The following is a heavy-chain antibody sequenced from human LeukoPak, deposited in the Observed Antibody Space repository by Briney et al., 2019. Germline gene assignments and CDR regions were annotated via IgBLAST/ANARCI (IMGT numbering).Heavy chain of an antibody. J-gene: IGHJ4*02. V-gene: IGHV4-59*08. CDR3: ARRRGWKQQLVYFDY. CDR2: LFHSGTR. CDR1: GGSITSYY. D-gene: IGHD6-13*01. Sequence: SETLSLTCTVSGGSITSYYWSWIRQPPGKGLEWIGYLFHSGTRRYNPSLKSRVTISADTTKNQIFLTLNSTTAADTAVYYCARRRGWKQQLVYFDYWDQGTLATVSS.